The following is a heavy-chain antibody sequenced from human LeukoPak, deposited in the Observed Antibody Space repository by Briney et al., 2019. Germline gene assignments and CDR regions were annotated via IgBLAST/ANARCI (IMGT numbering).Heavy chain of an antibody. V-gene: IGHV4-4*07. CDR2: IYTSGST. J-gene: IGHJ4*02. Sequence: PSETLSLTCTVSGGSISSYYWSWIRQPAGKGLEWIGRIYTSGSTNYNPSLKSRVTMSVDTSKNQFSLKLSSVTAADTAVYYCARDAYYYDSSGHIHLDYWGQGTLVTVSS. CDR1: GGSISSYY. D-gene: IGHD3-22*01. CDR3: ARDAYYYDSSGHIHLDY.